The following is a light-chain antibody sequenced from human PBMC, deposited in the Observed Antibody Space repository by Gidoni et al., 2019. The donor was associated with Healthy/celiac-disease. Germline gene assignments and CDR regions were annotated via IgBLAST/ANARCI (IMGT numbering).Light chain of an antibody. CDR3: VLYMGSGIWV. CDR2: STN. V-gene: IGLV8-61*01. J-gene: IGLJ3*02. Sequence: QTVVTQEPSFSVSPGGTVTLTCGLSSGSVSTIYYPSWYQQTPGQAPRTLIYSTNTRSSGVPDRFSGSILGNKAALTITGAQADDESDYYCVLYMGSGIWVFGGGTKLTV. CDR1: SGSVSTIYY.